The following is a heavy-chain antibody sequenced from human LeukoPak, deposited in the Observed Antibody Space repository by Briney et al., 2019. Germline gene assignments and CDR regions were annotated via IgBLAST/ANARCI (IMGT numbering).Heavy chain of an antibody. D-gene: IGHD4-23*01. CDR1: GDSISNRNC. Sequence: SETLSLTCTVSGDSISNRNCWTWVRQPPGKGLEWIGEIYHNGATNYKPSLKSRVTMSLDKSKNQFYLKLNSVTAADTAVYYCVRNAGNSDYDSWGQGTLVTVSS. CDR2: IYHNGAT. J-gene: IGHJ4*02. CDR3: VRNAGNSDYDS. V-gene: IGHV4-4*02.